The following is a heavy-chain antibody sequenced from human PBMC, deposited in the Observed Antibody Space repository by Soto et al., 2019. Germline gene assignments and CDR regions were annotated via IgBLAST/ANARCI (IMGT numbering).Heavy chain of an antibody. CDR3: ARHGKITVTGDGFDS. V-gene: IGHV3-21*01. Sequence: PGESLKISCAASGFTLSSYTMNWDRQAPGKGLQWDSFIDGSSNYRYYADSQRGRFTISRDNAKNSLYLEMSSLRAEDTATYYCARHGKITVTGDGFDSWGQGTVVT. CDR2: IDGSSNYR. J-gene: IGHJ3*02. D-gene: IGHD1-20*01. CDR1: GFTLSSYT.